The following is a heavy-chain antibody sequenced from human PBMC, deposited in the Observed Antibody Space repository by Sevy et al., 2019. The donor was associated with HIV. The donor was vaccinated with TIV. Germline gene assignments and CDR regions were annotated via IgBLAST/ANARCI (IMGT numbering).Heavy chain of an antibody. V-gene: IGHV3-21*01. D-gene: IGHD2-2*02. J-gene: IGHJ4*02. Sequence: GGSLRLSCAASGFTFSSYKMIWVRQAPGKGLEWVASISSSSTYIFYADSVKGRFTISRDNAENSLFLQMNSLRAEDKAVYDCASLYDGFDYWGQGTLVTVSS. CDR1: GFTFSSYK. CDR3: ASLYDGFDY. CDR2: ISSSSTYI.